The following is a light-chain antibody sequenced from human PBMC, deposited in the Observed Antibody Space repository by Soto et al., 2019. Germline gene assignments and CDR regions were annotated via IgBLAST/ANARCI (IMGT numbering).Light chain of an antibody. J-gene: IGKJ1*01. V-gene: IGKV3-20*01. CDR3: QQYNNYPRT. Sequence: EIVLTQSPGTLSLSPGERATLSCRASQSVSSSYLAWYQQKPGQAPRLLIYGASSRATGIPDRFSGSGSGTEFTLTISNLQPDDFATYFCQQYNNYPRTFGQGTQGGYQ. CDR1: QSVSSSY. CDR2: GAS.